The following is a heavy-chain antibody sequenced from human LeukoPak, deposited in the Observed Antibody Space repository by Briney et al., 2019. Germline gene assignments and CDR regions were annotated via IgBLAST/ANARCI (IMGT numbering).Heavy chain of an antibody. Sequence: PGGSLRLSCAASGFTFSSYSMNWVRQAPGKGLEWVSSISSSSSYIYYADSVKGRFTISRDNAKNSLYLQMNSLRAEDTAVYYCASERYCSGGSCNDYWGQGTLVTVSS. CDR1: GFTFSSYS. CDR3: ASERYCSGGSCNDY. V-gene: IGHV3-21*01. J-gene: IGHJ4*02. CDR2: ISSSSSYI. D-gene: IGHD2-15*01.